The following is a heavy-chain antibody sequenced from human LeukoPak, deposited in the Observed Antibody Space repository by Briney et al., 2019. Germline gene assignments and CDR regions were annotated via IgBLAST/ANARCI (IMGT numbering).Heavy chain of an antibody. Sequence: GGSLRLSCAASGFTVSSNYMSWVRQAPGKGLEWVSVIYSGGSTYYADSVKGRFTISRDNSKNTLYLQMNSLRAEETAVYYCARDGKNCSGGSCYYYYYGMDVWGRGTTVTVSS. CDR1: GFTVSSNY. CDR2: IYSGGST. D-gene: IGHD2-15*01. J-gene: IGHJ6*02. CDR3: ARDGKNCSGGSCYYYYYGMDV. V-gene: IGHV3-53*01.